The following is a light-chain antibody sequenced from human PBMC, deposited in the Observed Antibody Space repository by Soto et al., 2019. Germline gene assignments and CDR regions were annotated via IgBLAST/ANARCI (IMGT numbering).Light chain of an antibody. Sequence: EIIMTQSPATLSVSPGERATLSCRASHSVSSRLAWYQQKPGQAPRLLIYGASTRATGLPARFSGSGSGTEFTLTISSLQSEDFAVYYCQHSTNWPLTFGGGTKVEI. CDR3: QHSTNWPLT. V-gene: IGKV3-15*01. J-gene: IGKJ4*01. CDR1: HSVSSR. CDR2: GAS.